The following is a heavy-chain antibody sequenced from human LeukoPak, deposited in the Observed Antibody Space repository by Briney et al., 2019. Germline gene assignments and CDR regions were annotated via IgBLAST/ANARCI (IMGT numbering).Heavy chain of an antibody. V-gene: IGHV4-34*01. Sequence: SETLSLTCAVYGGSFSGYYWSWIRQPPGKGLEWIEEINHSGSTNYNPSLKSRVTISVDRSKNQFSLKLSSVTAADTAVYYCARERIVVVPAPFDYWGQGTLVTVSS. CDR3: ARERIVVVPAPFDY. D-gene: IGHD2-2*01. J-gene: IGHJ4*02. CDR2: INHSGST. CDR1: GGSFSGYY.